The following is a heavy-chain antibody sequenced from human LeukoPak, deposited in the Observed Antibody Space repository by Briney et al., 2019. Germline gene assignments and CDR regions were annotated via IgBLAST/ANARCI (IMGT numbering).Heavy chain of an antibody. CDR3: ASRIAVAGPGINFDY. D-gene: IGHD6-19*01. J-gene: IGHJ4*02. V-gene: IGHV3-48*03. Sequence: GGSLRLSCAASGFTFSSYEMNWVRQAPGKGLEWVSYISHSGYTIHYADSVKGRFTISRDNAKNSLYLQMNSLRAEDTAVYYCASRIAVAGPGINFDYWGQGTLVTVAS. CDR2: ISHSGYTI. CDR1: GFTFSSYE.